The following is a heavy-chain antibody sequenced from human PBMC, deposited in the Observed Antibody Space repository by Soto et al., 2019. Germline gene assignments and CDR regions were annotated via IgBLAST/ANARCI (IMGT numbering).Heavy chain of an antibody. J-gene: IGHJ4*02. Sequence: GGSLTLSCATSGFTFSSYSMVCVRQAPGKGLEWVSYIFTTGTTIYYADSVKGRFTVSRDNAKNSVFLLLNSLRAEDTAVYYCARDKDWAFDYWGQGTPVTVSS. CDR2: IFTTGTTI. D-gene: IGHD3-9*01. V-gene: IGHV3-48*03. CDR1: GFTFSSYS. CDR3: ARDKDWAFDY.